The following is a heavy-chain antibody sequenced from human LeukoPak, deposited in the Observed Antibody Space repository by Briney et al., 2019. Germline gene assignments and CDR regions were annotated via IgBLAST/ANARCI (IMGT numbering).Heavy chain of an antibody. Sequence: GGSLRLSCAASGFTFSSYGMHWVRQAPGKGLEWVAVISYDGSNKYYADSAKGRFTISRDSSKNTLYLQMNSLRAEDTAVYYCAKDAHYYYYYYVDVWGKGTTVTVSS. CDR1: GFTFSSYG. J-gene: IGHJ6*03. V-gene: IGHV3-30*18. CDR3: AKDAHYYYYYYVDV. CDR2: ISYDGSNK.